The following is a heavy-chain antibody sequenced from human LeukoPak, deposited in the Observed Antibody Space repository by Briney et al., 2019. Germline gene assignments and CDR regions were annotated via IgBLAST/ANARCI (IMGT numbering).Heavy chain of an antibody. CDR3: ARDRDYGGFDL. CDR2: IKSKTDGGTT. V-gene: IGHV3-15*01. Sequence: GGSLRLSCAASGFTFSNAWMSWVRQAPGKGLEWVGRIKSKTDGGTTDYAAPVKGRFTISRDNSKNTLYLQMNSLRAEDTALYYCARDRDYGGFDLWGRGTLVTVSS. CDR1: GFTFSNAW. D-gene: IGHD4-23*01. J-gene: IGHJ2*01.